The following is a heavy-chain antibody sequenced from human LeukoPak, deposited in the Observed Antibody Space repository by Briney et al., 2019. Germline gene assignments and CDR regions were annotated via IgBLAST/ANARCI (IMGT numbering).Heavy chain of an antibody. CDR3: AKDTNDFWSGYQIASNYYYYGMDV. V-gene: IGHV3-9*01. D-gene: IGHD3-3*01. Sequence: GRSLRLSCAASGFTFDDYAMHWVRQAPGKGLEWVSGISWNSGSIAYADSVKGRFTISRDNAKNSLYLQMDSLRAEDTALYYCAKDTNDFWSGYQIASNYYYYGMDVWGQGTTVTVSS. CDR2: ISWNSGSI. CDR1: GFTFDDYA. J-gene: IGHJ6*02.